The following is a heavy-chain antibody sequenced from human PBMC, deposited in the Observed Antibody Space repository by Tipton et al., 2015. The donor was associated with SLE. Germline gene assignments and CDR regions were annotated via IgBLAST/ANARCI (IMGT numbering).Heavy chain of an antibody. Sequence: SLRLSCAASGFTFSSYAMSWVRQAPGKGLEWVSVIYSGGSTYYADSVKGRFTISRDNSKNTLYLQMNSLRAEDAAVYYCAKDQGDCGYYGMDVWGQGTTVTVSS. CDR1: GFTFSSYA. V-gene: IGHV3-23*03. D-gene: IGHD2-21*02. J-gene: IGHJ6*02. CDR2: IYSGGST. CDR3: AKDQGDCGYYGMDV.